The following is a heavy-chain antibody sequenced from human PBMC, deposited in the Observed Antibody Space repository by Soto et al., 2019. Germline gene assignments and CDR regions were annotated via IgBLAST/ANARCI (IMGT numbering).Heavy chain of an antibody. D-gene: IGHD3-9*01. CDR2: IIPIFGTA. CDR1: GGTFSSYA. J-gene: IGHJ6*02. V-gene: IGHV1-69*06. CDR3: ARDRGGGLRYFDWLLSYYYYGMDV. Sequence: SVKVSCKASGGTFSSYAISWVRQAPGEGLEWMGGIIPIFGTANYAQKFQGRVTITADKSTSTAYMELSSLRSEDTAVYYCARDRGGGLRYFDWLLSYYYYGMDVWGQGTTVTVSS.